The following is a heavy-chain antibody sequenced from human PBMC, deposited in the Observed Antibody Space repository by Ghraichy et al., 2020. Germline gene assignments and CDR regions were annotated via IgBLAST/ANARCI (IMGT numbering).Heavy chain of an antibody. J-gene: IGHJ3*02. D-gene: IGHD3-22*01. CDR1: GFIFSNFD. CDR2: ISGSGSYT. Sequence: GGSLRLSCTGSGFIFSNFDMTWVRQAPGKGLEFVSSISGSGSYTFYAFSLKGRFTIFRDNFRNTLYLQMNNLRAEDTAIYYCAKKGRDSSGLDSFDIWGQGTVDTVSS. V-gene: IGHV3-23*01. CDR3: AKKGRDSSGLDSFDI.